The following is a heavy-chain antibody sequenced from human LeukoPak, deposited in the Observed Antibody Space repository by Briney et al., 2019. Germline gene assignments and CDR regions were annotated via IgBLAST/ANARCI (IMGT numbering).Heavy chain of an antibody. J-gene: IGHJ4*02. CDR1: GRSISSGDYD. D-gene: IGHD2-2*01. V-gene: IGHV4-30-4*01. CDR3: AKPYCPRTSCYAFDY. Sequence: MASETLSLTCTVSGRSISSGDYDWGWIREPPGKGLEWIVYIYYSGSTYYNPSLKSRFTISVDTSKNQFSLKLSPMTAADTAVYYCAKPYCPRTSCYAFDYWGQGRIIIVSS. CDR2: IYYSGST.